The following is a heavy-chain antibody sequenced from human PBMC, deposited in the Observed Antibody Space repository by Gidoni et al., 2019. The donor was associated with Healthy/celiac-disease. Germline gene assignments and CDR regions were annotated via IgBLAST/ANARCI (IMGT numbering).Heavy chain of an antibody. CDR2: IYHSGST. J-gene: IGHJ2*01. CDR3: ARDFQPIFVLAPAFDL. CDR1: GYSISSGYY. D-gene: IGHD3-9*01. V-gene: IGHV4-38-2*02. Sequence: QVQLQESGPGLVKPSETLSLTCAVSGYSISSGYYWGWIRQPPGKGLEWIGSIYHSGSTYYNPSLKSRVTISVDTSKNQFSLKLSSVTAADTAVYYCARDFQPIFVLAPAFDLWGRGTLVTVSS.